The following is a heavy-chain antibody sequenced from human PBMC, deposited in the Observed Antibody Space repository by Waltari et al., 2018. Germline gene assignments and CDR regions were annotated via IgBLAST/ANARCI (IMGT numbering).Heavy chain of an antibody. J-gene: IGHJ6*02. D-gene: IGHD3-22*01. CDR1: GFTFSDYG. Sequence: GGVVQPGRSLRLSCVTSGFTFSDYGMHWVRQTPGKGLEWVAMISYEGSNQYYADSVKGRFTISRDNFKHTLYLQISRLTTNDTGVYYCAKGGLASTYYYSPMDVWGHGTSVTVSS. CDR2: ISYEGSNQ. V-gene: IGHV3-30*18. CDR3: AKGGLASTYYYSPMDV.